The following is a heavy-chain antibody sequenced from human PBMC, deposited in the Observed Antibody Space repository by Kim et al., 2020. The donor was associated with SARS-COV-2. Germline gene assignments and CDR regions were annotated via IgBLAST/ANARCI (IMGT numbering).Heavy chain of an antibody. D-gene: IGHD3-10*01. CDR1: GGSFSGYY. V-gene: IGHV4-34*01. CDR2: INHSGST. Sequence: SETLSLTCAVYGGSFSGYYWSWIRQPPGKGLEWIGEINHSGSTNYNPSLKSRVTISVDTSKNQFSLKLSSVTAADTAVYYCAVGDLWFGDIGGQGTLVTVSS. CDR3: AVGDLWFGDI. J-gene: IGHJ4*02.